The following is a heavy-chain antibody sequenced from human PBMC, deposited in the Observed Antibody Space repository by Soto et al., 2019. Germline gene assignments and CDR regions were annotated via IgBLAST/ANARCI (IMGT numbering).Heavy chain of an antibody. V-gene: IGHV1-2*02. D-gene: IGHD3-3*01. CDR3: AKIYTWNEWQGGCDY. CDR1: GYSFAAYY. Sequence: QVHLEQSGAEVKKAGASVKISCKASGYSFAAYYINWVRQVSGQGLEWTGWINPNTGVTDYAQKFQGRVTLTRDTSIKTSYLELTSLRSDDTAVYYCAKIYTWNEWQGGCDYWGQGTLLTVSS. CDR2: INPNTGVT. J-gene: IGHJ4*02.